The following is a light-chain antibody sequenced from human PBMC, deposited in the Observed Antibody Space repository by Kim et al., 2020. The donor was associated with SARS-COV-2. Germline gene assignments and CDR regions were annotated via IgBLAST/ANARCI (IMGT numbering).Light chain of an antibody. CDR1: KLGDKY. CDR2: QDS. V-gene: IGLV3-1*01. J-gene: IGLJ1*01. CDR3: QAWDSSTYV. Sequence: GSPGQTDSITCSGDKLGDKYASGYQQKPGQSPVVVMYQDSKRPSGIPERFSGSNSGNTATLTISGTQAMDEADYYCQAWDSSTYVFGTGTKVTVL.